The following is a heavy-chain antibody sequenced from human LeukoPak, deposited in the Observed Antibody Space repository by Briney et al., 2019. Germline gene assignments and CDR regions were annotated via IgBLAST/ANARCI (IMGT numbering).Heavy chain of an antibody. Sequence: GGSLRLSCVTSGITFSNYYMHWVRQTPGEGLLWVPHIIQDGSVTFYADSVKGRFTISRDNAKNTVYLQMNSLRVEDTAVYYCATDDYRGLGYWGQGTLVTVSS. CDR2: IIQDGSVT. CDR1: GITFSNYY. D-gene: IGHD3-16*01. J-gene: IGHJ4*02. CDR3: ATDDYRGLGY. V-gene: IGHV3-74*01.